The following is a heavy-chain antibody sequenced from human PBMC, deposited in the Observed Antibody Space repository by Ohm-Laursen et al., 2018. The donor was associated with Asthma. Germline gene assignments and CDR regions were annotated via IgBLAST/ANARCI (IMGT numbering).Heavy chain of an antibody. V-gene: IGHV3-48*01. D-gene: IGHD3-16*01. Sequence: SLRLSCAASGFTFSNYNMIWVRQAPGKGLDWVSSITTGSSTIYYAGSVRGRFTVSTDKVTNSLYLQINSLRPEDTAVYYCAAWGPRIYWGQGPLVTASS. J-gene: IGHJ4*02. CDR1: GFTFSNYN. CDR3: AAWGPRIY. CDR2: ITTGSSTI.